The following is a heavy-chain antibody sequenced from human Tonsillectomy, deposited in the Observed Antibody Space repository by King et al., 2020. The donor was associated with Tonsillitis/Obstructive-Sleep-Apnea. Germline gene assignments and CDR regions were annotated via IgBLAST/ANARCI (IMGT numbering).Heavy chain of an antibody. D-gene: IGHD5-18*01. V-gene: IGHV4-61*01. J-gene: IGHJ4*02. CDR2: IYYSGST. Sequence: PLQESGPGLVKPSETLSLTCTVSGGSVSSGSYYWSWIRQPPGQGLEWIGYIYYSGSTNYNPSLKSRVTISVDTSKNQFSLKLSSVTAADTAVYYCARVDTAMAQYYFDYWGQGTLVTVSS. CDR1: GGSVSSGSYY. CDR3: ARVDTAMAQYYFDY.